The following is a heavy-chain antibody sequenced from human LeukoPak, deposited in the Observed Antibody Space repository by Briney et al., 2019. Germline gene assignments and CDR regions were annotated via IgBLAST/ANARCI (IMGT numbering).Heavy chain of an antibody. J-gene: IGHJ3*02. CDR1: RFNLNKYN. V-gene: IGHV3-21*01. Sequence: PGGAPRLSCEAPRFNLNKYNINWGRQAPGQGLEWVSSIHSSSGSIYYADSLKGRFTISRDNAKNSLYLQMNSLRAEDTAVYYCARDLAWDAFDIWGQGTMVTVSS. CDR2: IHSSSGSI. CDR3: ARDLAWDAFDI.